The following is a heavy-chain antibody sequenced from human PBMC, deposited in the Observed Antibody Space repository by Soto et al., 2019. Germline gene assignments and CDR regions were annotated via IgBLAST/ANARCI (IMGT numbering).Heavy chain of an antibody. J-gene: IGHJ4*01. CDR3: ARGGYYYENSGQNAYDY. Sequence: SETLSLTCTVSGGSISSGGYYWSWIRQHPGKGLEGIGYIYYGGSTYYNPSLKSRATISGDTSKNQFSLKLSSVTAADTEVYYCARGGYYYENSGQNAYDYWGQGILVTVSS. CDR2: IYYGGST. D-gene: IGHD3-22*01. V-gene: IGHV4-31*03. CDR1: GGSISSGGYY.